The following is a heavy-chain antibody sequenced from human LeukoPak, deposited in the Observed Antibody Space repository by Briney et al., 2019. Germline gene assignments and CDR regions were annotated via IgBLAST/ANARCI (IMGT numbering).Heavy chain of an antibody. Sequence: SETLSLTCTVSGGSISSYYWSWIRQPAGKGLEWIGRIYTSGSTNYNPSLKSRVTMSVDTSKNQFSLKLSSVTAADTAVYYCARDSLAIAAAGSGFDYWGQGTLVNVSS. D-gene: IGHD6-13*01. V-gene: IGHV4-4*07. CDR1: GGSISSYY. J-gene: IGHJ4*02. CDR3: ARDSLAIAAAGSGFDY. CDR2: IYTSGST.